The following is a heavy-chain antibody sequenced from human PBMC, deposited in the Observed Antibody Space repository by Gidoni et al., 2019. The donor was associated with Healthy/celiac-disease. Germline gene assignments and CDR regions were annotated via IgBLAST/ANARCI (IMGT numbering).Heavy chain of an antibody. D-gene: IGHD3-3*01. Sequence: EVQLVESGGGLVQPGGSLRLSCAASGFPFSSYEMNWVRQAPGKGLEWVSYISSSGSTIYYADSVKGRFTISRDNAKNSLYLQMNSLRAEDTAVYYCARGKYYDFWSGYYGFDYWGQGTLVTVSS. CDR2: ISSSGSTI. CDR1: GFPFSSYE. J-gene: IGHJ4*02. V-gene: IGHV3-48*03. CDR3: ARGKYYDFWSGYYGFDY.